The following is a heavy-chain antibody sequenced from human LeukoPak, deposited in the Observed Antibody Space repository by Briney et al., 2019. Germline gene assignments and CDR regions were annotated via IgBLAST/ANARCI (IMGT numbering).Heavy chain of an antibody. CDR3: ARDRRGSWYWDY. CDR2: ISYDGSNK. V-gene: IGHV3-30-3*01. CDR1: GFTFSSYA. J-gene: IGHJ4*02. D-gene: IGHD6-13*01. Sequence: GGSLRLSCAASGFTFSSYAMHWVRQAPGKGLEWVAVISYDGSNKYYADSVKGRFTISRDNAKNSLYLQMNSLRAEDTAVYYCARDRRGSWYWDYWGQGTLVTVSS.